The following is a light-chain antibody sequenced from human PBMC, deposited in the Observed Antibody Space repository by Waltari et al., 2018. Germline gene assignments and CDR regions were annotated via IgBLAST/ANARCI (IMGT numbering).Light chain of an antibody. CDR1: SSDVGGYHY. CDR2: DVS. V-gene: IGLV2-11*01. Sequence: QSALTQPRSVSGSPGQSVTISCTGNSSDVGGYHYVPWYQQHPGKAPKLMIYDVSKRPSGVPDRFSGSKSGNTASLTISGLQAEDEADYYCCSYAGSYTYVFGTGTKVTVL. CDR3: CSYAGSYTYV. J-gene: IGLJ1*01.